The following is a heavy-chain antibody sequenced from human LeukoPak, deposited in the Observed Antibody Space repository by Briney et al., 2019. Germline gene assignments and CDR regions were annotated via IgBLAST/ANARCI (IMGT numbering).Heavy chain of an antibody. J-gene: IGHJ4*02. Sequence: SETLSLTCTVSGGSISRCNYYWGWIRQPPGKGLEWVGHMYYRGNTFYNPSLKSRVTISVDTSKNQFSLKLRSVTAADTAVYYCAGLYGNYQNYFDYWGQGTLVTVSS. CDR2: MYYRGNT. CDR3: AGLYGNYQNYFDY. D-gene: IGHD1-7*01. CDR1: GGSISRCNYY. V-gene: IGHV4-39*07.